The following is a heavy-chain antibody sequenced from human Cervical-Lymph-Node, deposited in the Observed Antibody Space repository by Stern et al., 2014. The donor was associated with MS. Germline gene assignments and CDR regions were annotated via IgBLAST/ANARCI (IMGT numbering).Heavy chain of an antibody. CDR2: ISYDGNHN. Sequence: VQLVESGGAVVQPGRSLRLSCAASGFTFSSYGMHWVRQAHGKGLEWGAVISYDGNHNYYAASVKGRFTISRDNSKNTLHLQMNSVTPDDTAIYYCARDYEDTSMLFDHWGQGTLVTVSS. CDR1: GFTFSSYG. D-gene: IGHD2-8*01. CDR3: ARDYEDTSMLFDH. V-gene: IGHV3-30*03. J-gene: IGHJ4*02.